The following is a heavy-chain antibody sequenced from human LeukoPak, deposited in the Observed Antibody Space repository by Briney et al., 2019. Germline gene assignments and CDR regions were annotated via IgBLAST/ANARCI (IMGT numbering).Heavy chain of an antibody. CDR1: GYTFTGYY. CDR2: INPNSGGT. Sequence: ASVKDSCKASGYTFTGYYMHWVRQAPGQGLEWMGWINPNSGGTNYAQKFQGRVTMTRDTSISTAYMELSRLRSDDTAVYYCARRGTVTRGAYYYYGMDVWGQGTTVTVSS. D-gene: IGHD4-17*01. V-gene: IGHV1-2*02. J-gene: IGHJ6*02. CDR3: ARRGTVTRGAYYYYGMDV.